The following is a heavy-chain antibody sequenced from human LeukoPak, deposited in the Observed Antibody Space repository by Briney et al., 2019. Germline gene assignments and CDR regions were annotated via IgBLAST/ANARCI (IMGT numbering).Heavy chain of an antibody. D-gene: IGHD2-2*01. CDR2: ISGSDDSP. V-gene: IGHV3-23*01. CDR3: ASRPVPGLGPLDY. J-gene: IGHJ4*02. Sequence: PGGSLRLSCAGSGFSPRQYAMDWGPQAPGKGLEWVSAISGSDDSPHYADSVKGRFTISRDNSQNTLYLQMDSLRAAETAVYYCASRPVPGLGPLDYWGQGTLVTVSS. CDR1: GFSPRQYA.